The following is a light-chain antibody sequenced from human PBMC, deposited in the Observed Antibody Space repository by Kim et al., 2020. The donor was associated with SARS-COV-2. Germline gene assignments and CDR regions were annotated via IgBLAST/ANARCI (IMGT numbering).Light chain of an antibody. V-gene: IGKV3-20*01. CDR3: QQYGSSPLT. CDR2: GAS. Sequence: SRSYLAWYQQKPGQAPRLLIYGASSRATGIPDRFSGSGSGTDFTLTISRLEPEDFAVYYCQQYGSSPLTFGGGTKVDIK. J-gene: IGKJ4*01. CDR1: SRSY.